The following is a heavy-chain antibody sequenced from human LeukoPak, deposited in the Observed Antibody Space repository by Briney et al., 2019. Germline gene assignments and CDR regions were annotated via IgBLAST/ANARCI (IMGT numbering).Heavy chain of an antibody. CDR2: INPSGGST. J-gene: IGHJ3*02. Sequence: ASVKVSCKASGDSFTSYYMHWVRQAPGQGLGWMGIINPSGGSTSYAQKFQGRVTMTRDMSTSTVYMELSNLRSEDTAVYYCARGRHYYDSSDYYYEGDGFDIWGQGTMVTVSS. CDR3: ARGRHYYDSSDYYYEGDGFDI. CDR1: GDSFTSYY. D-gene: IGHD3-22*01. V-gene: IGHV1-46*01.